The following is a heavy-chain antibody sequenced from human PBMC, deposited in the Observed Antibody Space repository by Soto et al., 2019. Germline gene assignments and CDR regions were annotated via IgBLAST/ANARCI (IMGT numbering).Heavy chain of an antibody. CDR3: GGQDYGAKGYYFET. D-gene: IGHD4-17*01. J-gene: IGHJ4*02. CDR1: NGSISSRSSY. CDR2: ISYIGNT. Sequence: QLQLQESGSGLVKPSETLSLTCIVSNGSISSRSSYWGWIRQTPGKGLEWIGSISYIGNTYYNPSLKSRVTISIDTSKTQFSLKTNSVTAADTAVYFCGGQDYGAKGYYFETWGQGALVTVSS. V-gene: IGHV4-39*01.